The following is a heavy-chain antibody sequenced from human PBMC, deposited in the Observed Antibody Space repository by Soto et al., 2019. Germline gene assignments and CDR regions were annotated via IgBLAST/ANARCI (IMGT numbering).Heavy chain of an antibody. V-gene: IGHV3-11*01. Sequence: QVQLVESGGGLVKPGGSLRLSCAASGFTFSDYYMSWIRQAPGKGLEWVSYISSSGSTIYYADSVKGRFTISRDNAKNSLYLQMNSLRGEDTAVYYCARGLCGFWSGYYLRGGDYYYYGMDVWGQGTTVTVSS. CDR2: ISSSGSTI. CDR3: ARGLCGFWSGYYLRGGDYYYYGMDV. D-gene: IGHD3-3*01. CDR1: GFTFSDYY. J-gene: IGHJ6*02.